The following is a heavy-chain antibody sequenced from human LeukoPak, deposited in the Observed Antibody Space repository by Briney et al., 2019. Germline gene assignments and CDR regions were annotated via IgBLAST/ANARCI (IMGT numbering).Heavy chain of an antibody. CDR2: INHSGST. D-gene: IGHD6-13*01. CDR3: ARSSAAAVYYYMDV. V-gene: IGHV4-34*01. CDR1: GGSFSGYY. J-gene: IGHJ6*03. Sequence: PSETLSLTCAVYGGSFSGYYWSWIRQPPGKGLEWIGEINHSGSTNYNPSLKSRVTISVDTSKNQFSLKLSSVTAADTAVYYCARSSAAAVYYYMDVWGKGTTVTISS.